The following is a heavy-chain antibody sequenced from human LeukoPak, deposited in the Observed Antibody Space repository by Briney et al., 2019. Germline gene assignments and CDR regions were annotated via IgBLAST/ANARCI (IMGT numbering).Heavy chain of an antibody. CDR3: ARDNPGYSSGLYVDY. CDR1: GGTFSSYA. Sequence: ASVKVSCKASGGTFSSYAISWVRQAPGQGLEWMGGITPIFGTANYAQKFQGRVTITADTSTSTAYMELRSLRSDDTAVYYCARDNPGYSSGLYVDYWGQGTLVTVSS. CDR2: ITPIFGTA. D-gene: IGHD6-19*01. V-gene: IGHV1-69*06. J-gene: IGHJ4*02.